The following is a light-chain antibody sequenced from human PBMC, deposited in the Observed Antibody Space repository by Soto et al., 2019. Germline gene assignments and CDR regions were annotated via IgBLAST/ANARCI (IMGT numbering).Light chain of an antibody. CDR2: KAS. Sequence: DSEMTQSPSALSASVGDRVTITCRASQSVSRWLAWYQQKPGKAPKLLIYKASTLESGVPSRFSGSGSGTEFTLATSSLQPDDSATYYCQQYNDNWTFGQGTKVDIK. CDR3: QQYNDNWT. CDR1: QSVSRW. V-gene: IGKV1-5*03. J-gene: IGKJ1*01.